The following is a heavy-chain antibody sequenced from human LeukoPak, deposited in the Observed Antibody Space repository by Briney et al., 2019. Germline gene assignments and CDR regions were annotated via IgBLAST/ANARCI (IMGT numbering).Heavy chain of an antibody. Sequence: GGSLRLSCAASGFTFSSYWVSWVRQAPGKGLEWVANIKQDGSEKYYVDSVKGRFTISRDNAKNSLYLQMNSLRAEDTAVYYCARTRYSSSSLGFGDYWGQGTLVTVSS. CDR1: GFTFSSYW. J-gene: IGHJ4*02. CDR2: IKQDGSEK. D-gene: IGHD6-6*01. V-gene: IGHV3-7*01. CDR3: ARTRYSSSSLGFGDY.